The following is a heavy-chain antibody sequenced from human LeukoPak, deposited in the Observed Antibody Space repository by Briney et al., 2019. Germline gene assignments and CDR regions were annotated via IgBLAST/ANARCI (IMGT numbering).Heavy chain of an antibody. V-gene: IGHV4-59*01. J-gene: IGHJ6*02. CDR1: GGSISGNY. Sequence: SETLSLTCTVSGGSISGNYWTWTRQPPGKGLEWIGQIHYRGKADYNPSLRSRIIISVDMSKNQMFPRLSSVTAADTAVYYCARFGIDYDMDVWGQGTKVTVSS. D-gene: IGHD3-16*01. CDR2: IHYRGKA. CDR3: ARFGIDYDMDV.